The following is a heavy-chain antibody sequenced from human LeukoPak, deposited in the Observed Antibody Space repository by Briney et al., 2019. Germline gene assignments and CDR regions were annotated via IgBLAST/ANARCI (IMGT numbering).Heavy chain of an antibody. CDR2: IYYSGST. Sequence: PSETLSPTCTVSGGSISSYYWSWIRQPPGKGLEWIGYIYYSGSTNYNPSLKSRVTISVDTSKNQFSLKLSSVTAADTAVYYCARDSFGYGDFPFDYWGQGTLVTVSS. CDR1: GGSISSYY. V-gene: IGHV4-59*01. CDR3: ARDSFGYGDFPFDY. D-gene: IGHD4-17*01. J-gene: IGHJ4*02.